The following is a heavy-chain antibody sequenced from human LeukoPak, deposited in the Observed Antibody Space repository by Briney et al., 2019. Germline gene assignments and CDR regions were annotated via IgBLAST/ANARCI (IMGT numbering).Heavy chain of an antibody. CDR2: INHSGST. CDR3: ASSKTQTYYFDY. Sequence: SETLSLTCTVSGGSISSYYWSWIRQPPGKGLEWIGEINHSGSTNYNPSLKSRVTISVDTSKNQFSLKLSSVTAADTAVYYCASSKTQTYYFDYWGQGTLVTVSS. V-gene: IGHV4-34*01. CDR1: GGSISSYY. J-gene: IGHJ4*02.